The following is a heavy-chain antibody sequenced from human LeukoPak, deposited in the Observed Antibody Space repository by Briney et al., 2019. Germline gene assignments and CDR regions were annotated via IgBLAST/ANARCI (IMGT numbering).Heavy chain of an antibody. CDR3: ARVGYSGYDYHFDY. D-gene: IGHD5-12*01. CDR1: GGSISSYY. Sequence: SETLSLICSVSGGSISSYYWSWIRQPPGKGLEWIGYIYYSGSTNYNPSLKSRVTISVDTSKNQFSLKLSSVTAADTAVYYCARVGYSGYDYHFDYWGQGTLVTVSS. V-gene: IGHV4-59*01. CDR2: IYYSGST. J-gene: IGHJ4*02.